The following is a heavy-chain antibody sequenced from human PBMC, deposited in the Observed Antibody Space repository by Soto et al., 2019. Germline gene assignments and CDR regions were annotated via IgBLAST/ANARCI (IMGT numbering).Heavy chain of an antibody. D-gene: IGHD2-8*02. CDR1: GYTFTGYY. V-gene: IGHV1-2*02. CDR2: INPNSGGT. J-gene: IGHJ5*02. Sequence: GASVKVSCKASGYTFTGYYMHWVRQAPGQGLEWMGWINPNSGGTNYAQKFQGRVTMTRDTSISTAYMELSRLRSDDTAVYYCARGGVVSTGGDWFDPWGQGTLVTVSS. CDR3: ARGGVVSTGGDWFDP.